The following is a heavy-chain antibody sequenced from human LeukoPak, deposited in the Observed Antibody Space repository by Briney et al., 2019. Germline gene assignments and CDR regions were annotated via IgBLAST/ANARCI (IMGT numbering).Heavy chain of an antibody. D-gene: IGHD1-14*01. CDR2: IYYSGST. Sequence: PSETLSLTCTVSGGSISSSSYYWGWIRQPPGKGLEWIGSIYYSGSTYYNPTLKSRVTISVDTSKNQFSLKLSSVTAADTAVYYCARDREPDGDAFDIWGQGTMVTVSS. CDR1: GGSISSSSYY. V-gene: IGHV4-39*02. J-gene: IGHJ3*02. CDR3: ARDREPDGDAFDI.